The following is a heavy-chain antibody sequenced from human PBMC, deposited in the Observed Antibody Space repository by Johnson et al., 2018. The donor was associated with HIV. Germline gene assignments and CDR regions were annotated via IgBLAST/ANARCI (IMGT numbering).Heavy chain of an antibody. D-gene: IGHD1-14*01. CDR3: ARDTSWSDTGSIDAFDI. CDR1: GFTFSSYA. CDR2: ISGSGGST. J-gene: IGHJ3*02. V-gene: IGHV3-64*04. Sequence: QVQLVESGGGVVRPGGSLRLSCAASGFTFSSYAMHWVRPAPGKGLEYVSAISGSGGSTYYADSVKGRFPISSDNSKNTLYLQMNSLRAEDTAVYYCARDTSWSDTGSIDAFDIWGQGTMVTVSS.